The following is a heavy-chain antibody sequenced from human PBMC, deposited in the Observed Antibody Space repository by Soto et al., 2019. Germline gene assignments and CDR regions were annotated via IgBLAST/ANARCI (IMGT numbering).Heavy chain of an antibody. CDR2: IYYSGST. J-gene: IGHJ6*02. CDR3: AKLGYSGYDKGSGIDV. D-gene: IGHD5-12*01. CDR1: GGSISSYY. Sequence: ETLSLTCTVSGGSISSYYWSWIRQPPGKGLEWIGYIYYSGSTNYNPSLKSRVTISVDTSKNQFSLKLSSVTAADTAVYYCAKLGYSGYDKGSGIDVRAQRTTVTGSS. V-gene: IGHV4-59*01.